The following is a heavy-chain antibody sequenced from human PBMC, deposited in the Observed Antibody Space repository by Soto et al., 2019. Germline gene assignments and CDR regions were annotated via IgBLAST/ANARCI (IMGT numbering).Heavy chain of an antibody. D-gene: IGHD6-13*01. CDR1: GYNFTSNW. CDR2: INPRNRIT. V-gene: IGHV1-46*04. J-gene: IGHJ5*01. Sequence: ASVKVSCKASGYNFTSNWIHWMRRAPGQGLEWMGVINPRNRITKYAPRLQGRVTMTTDTSTNTLYMDLRSLTSEDTAVYYCARDHSIASSGAWWLDSWGQGTLVTVSS. CDR3: ARDHSIASSGAWWLDS.